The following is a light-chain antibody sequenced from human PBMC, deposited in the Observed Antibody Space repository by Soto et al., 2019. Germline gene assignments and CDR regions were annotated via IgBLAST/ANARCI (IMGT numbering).Light chain of an antibody. J-gene: IGKJ4*01. Sequence: DLQMTQSPSTLSAPVGDRVTITCRASQSISTWLAWYQQKPGKAPKLLIYKASSLESGVPSRFSGSGSGTEFTLTISSLQPDDFATYYCQQYNSFPLTFGGGTKVDIK. CDR3: QQYNSFPLT. CDR2: KAS. CDR1: QSISTW. V-gene: IGKV1-5*03.